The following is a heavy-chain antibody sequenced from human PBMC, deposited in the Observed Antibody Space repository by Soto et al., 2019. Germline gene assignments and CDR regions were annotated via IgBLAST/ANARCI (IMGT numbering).Heavy chain of an antibody. Sequence: EVQLLESGGGLVQPGGSLRLSCAASGFTFSSYAMSWVRQAPGKGLEWVSAISGSGGSTYYAGSVKGRFNISRDNPKNTRNLQMNSVRAEDTAVYYGAKARSWDFCSCYYTGQVDYWGQGTLVTVSS. V-gene: IGHV3-23*01. D-gene: IGHD3-3*01. CDR3: AKARSWDFCSCYYTGQVDY. J-gene: IGHJ4*02. CDR1: GFTFSSYA. CDR2: ISGSGGST.